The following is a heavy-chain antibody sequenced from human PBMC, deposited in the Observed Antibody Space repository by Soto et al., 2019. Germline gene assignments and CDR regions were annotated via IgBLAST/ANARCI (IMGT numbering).Heavy chain of an antibody. CDR3: XXXXXXXXXXDYYYYGMDV. J-gene: IGHJ6*02. Sequence: QVQLQESGPGLVKPSETLSLTCTVSGGSISSYYWSWIRQPPGKGLEWIGYIYYSGSTNYNPSLKSRVTISVDTSKNQFSLKLXXXXXXXXXXXXXXXXXXXXXXXDYYYYGMDVWGQGTTVTVSS. CDR1: GGSISSYY. V-gene: IGHV4-59*01. CDR2: IYYSGST.